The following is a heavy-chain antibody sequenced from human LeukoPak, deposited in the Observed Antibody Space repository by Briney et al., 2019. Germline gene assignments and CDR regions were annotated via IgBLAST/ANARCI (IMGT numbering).Heavy chain of an antibody. CDR3: AKDREGNKYQLLSYYFDY. Sequence: GGSLRLSCAASGFTFSSYAMSWVRQAPGKGLEWVSAISGSGGSTYYADSVKGRFTISRDDSKNTLYLQMNSLRAEDTAVYYCAKDREGNKYQLLSYYFDYWGQGTLVTVSS. CDR1: GFTFSSYA. CDR2: ISGSGGST. D-gene: IGHD2-2*01. V-gene: IGHV3-23*01. J-gene: IGHJ4*02.